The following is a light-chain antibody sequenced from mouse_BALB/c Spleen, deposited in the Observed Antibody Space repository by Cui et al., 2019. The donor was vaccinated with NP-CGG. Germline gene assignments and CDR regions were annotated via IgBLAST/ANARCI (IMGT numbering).Light chain of an antibody. J-gene: IGLJ1*01. CDR3: ALWYSNHWV. Sequence: QAVLPKDSDLTTSPGEIVTLTCRSSTGAVTTSNYANWVQEKPDHLFTGLIGGTNNRAPGVPARFSGSLIGDKAALTITGAQTEDEAIYFCALWYSNHWVFGGGTKLTVL. CDR2: GTN. V-gene: IGLV1*01. CDR1: TGAVTTSNY.